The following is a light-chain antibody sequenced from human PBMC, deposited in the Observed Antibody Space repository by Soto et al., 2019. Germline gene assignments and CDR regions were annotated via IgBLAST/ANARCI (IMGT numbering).Light chain of an antibody. Sequence: EMVMTQSPAILSVSPGETVTLSCRASQRIGRNYLAWYQQKPGQAPRLLIYGASNRATGIPDRFSGSGSGTDFTLTISRLEPEDFAVYYCQQYGSSGTFGQGTKVDIK. J-gene: IGKJ1*01. CDR2: GAS. V-gene: IGKV3-20*01. CDR1: QRIGRNY. CDR3: QQYGSSGT.